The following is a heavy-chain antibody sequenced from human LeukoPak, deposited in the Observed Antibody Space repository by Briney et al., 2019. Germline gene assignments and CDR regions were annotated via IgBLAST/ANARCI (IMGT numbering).Heavy chain of an antibody. CDR1: GYTFTGYY. D-gene: IGHD6-13*01. CDR3: ARAHLAAAGTPTPDY. J-gene: IGHJ4*02. CDR2: INPNSGGT. V-gene: IGHV1-2*02. Sequence: ASVKVSCKASGYTFTGYYMHWVRQAPGQGLEWMGWINPNSGGTNYAQKFQGRVTMTRDTSISTAYMELSRLRSDDTAVYYCARAHLAAAGTPTPDYWGQGTLVTVSS.